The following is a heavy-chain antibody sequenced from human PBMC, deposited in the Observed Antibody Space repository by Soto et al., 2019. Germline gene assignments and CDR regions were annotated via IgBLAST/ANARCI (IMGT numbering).Heavy chain of an antibody. Sequence: QVQLQESGPGLVKPSQTLSLTCTVSGGSISSGGYYWSWIRQHPGKGLEWIGYIYYSGSTYYNPSLKSRVTILVDTSKILFSLKLSSVTAADTAVYYCAASCVGCGGFNYYGMDVWGQGTTVTVSS. V-gene: IGHV4-31*03. J-gene: IGHJ6*02. D-gene: IGHD2-21*01. CDR2: IYYSGST. CDR1: GGSISSGGYY. CDR3: AASCVGCGGFNYYGMDV.